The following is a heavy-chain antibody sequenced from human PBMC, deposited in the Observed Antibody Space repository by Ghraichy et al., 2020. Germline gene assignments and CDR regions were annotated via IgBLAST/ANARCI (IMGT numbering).Heavy chain of an antibody. CDR3: ARAEGIAAAGKMTVVFWDYYYYYMDV. CDR2: ISAYNGNT. Sequence: ASVKVSCKASGYTFTSYGISWVRQAPGQGLEWMGWISAYNGNTNYAQKLQGRVTMTTDTSTSTAYMELRSLRSDDTAVYYCARAEGIAAAGKMTVVFWDYYYYYMDVWGKGTTVTVSS. J-gene: IGHJ6*03. CDR1: GYTFTSYG. D-gene: IGHD6-13*01. V-gene: IGHV1-18*01.